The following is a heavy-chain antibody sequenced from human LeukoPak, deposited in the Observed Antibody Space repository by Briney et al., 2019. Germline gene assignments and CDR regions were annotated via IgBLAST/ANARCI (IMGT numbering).Heavy chain of an antibody. CDR3: ARTLYSGSYSFDY. J-gene: IGHJ4*02. V-gene: IGHV3-48*01. CDR2: ISSSSSTI. D-gene: IGHD1-26*01. Sequence: GGSLRLSCAASGFTFSSYSMNWVRQAPGKGLEWVSYISSSSSTIYYADSVKGRFTISRDNAKNSLYLQMNSLRAEDTAVYYCARTLYSGSYSFDYWGQGTLATVSS. CDR1: GFTFSSYS.